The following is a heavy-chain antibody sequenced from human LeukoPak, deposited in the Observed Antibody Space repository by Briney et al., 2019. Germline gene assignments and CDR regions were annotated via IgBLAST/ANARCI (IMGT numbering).Heavy chain of an antibody. CDR2: IRSKANSYAT. J-gene: IGHJ4*02. Sequence: GGSLRLSCAASGFTFSGSAMHWVRQASGKGLEWVGRIRSKANSYATAYAASVKGRFTISRDDSKNTAYLQMNSLKAEDTAVYYCAISKRSGSLPYFDYWGQGALVTVSS. CDR3: AISKRSGSLPYFDY. D-gene: IGHD6-19*01. V-gene: IGHV3-73*01. CDR1: GFTFSGSA.